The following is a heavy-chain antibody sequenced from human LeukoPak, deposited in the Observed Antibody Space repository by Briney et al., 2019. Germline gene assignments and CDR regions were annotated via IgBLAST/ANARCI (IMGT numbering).Heavy chain of an antibody. J-gene: IGHJ4*02. D-gene: IGHD3-10*01. CDR1: GFTFSSYA. Sequence: GGSLRLSCAASGFTFSSYAMHWVRQAPGKGLEWVAVISYDGSNKYYADSVKGRFTISRDNSKNTLYLQMNSLRAEDTAVYYCARWSGGSGSYPTGLLNWGQGTLVTVSS. V-gene: IGHV3-30-3*01. CDR2: ISYDGSNK. CDR3: ARWSGGSGSYPTGLLN.